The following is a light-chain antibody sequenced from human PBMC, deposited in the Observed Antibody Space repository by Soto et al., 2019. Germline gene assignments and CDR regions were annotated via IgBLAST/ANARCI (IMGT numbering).Light chain of an antibody. CDR2: EVS. V-gene: IGLV2-14*01. CDR3: SSYTSSSIDYV. Sequence: QSALTQPASVSGSPGQSITISCTGTSSDVGGYNYVSWYQQHPGKAPKLMIYEVSNRPSGVSNRFSGSKSGNTASLTISGLQDEDEVDYYCSSYTSSSIDYVFGTGNKVTVL. CDR1: SSDVGGYNY. J-gene: IGLJ1*01.